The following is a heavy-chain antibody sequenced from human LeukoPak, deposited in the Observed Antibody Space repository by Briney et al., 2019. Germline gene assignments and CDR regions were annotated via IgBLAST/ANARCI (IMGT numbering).Heavy chain of an antibody. CDR1: GFTVSSNY. CDR3: ARDNYYDSSV. V-gene: IGHV3-53*01. CDR2: FYSGGDT. Sequence: PGGSLRLSCAASGFTVSSNYMSWVRQAPGKGLEWGSVFYSGGDTYYADSVKGRFTISRDNSKNTLYLQMNSLRAEDTAVYYCARDNYYDSSVWGQGTLVTVSP. D-gene: IGHD3-22*01. J-gene: IGHJ4*02.